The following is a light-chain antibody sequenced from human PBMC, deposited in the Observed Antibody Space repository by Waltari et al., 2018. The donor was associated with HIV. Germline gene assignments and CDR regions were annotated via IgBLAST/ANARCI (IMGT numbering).Light chain of an antibody. CDR2: DVS. CDR3: CSHAGASYV. CDR1: SDDIGRNNY. Sequence: QSALTQPRSVSGSPGQSVTISCTGTSDDIGRNNYVSWYQQHPGKGPKVILFDVSQRPSGVPDRFSGSKSYNTASLTISGLQVEDEADYYCCSHAGASYVFGTGTTLTVL. V-gene: IGLV2-11*01. J-gene: IGLJ1*01.